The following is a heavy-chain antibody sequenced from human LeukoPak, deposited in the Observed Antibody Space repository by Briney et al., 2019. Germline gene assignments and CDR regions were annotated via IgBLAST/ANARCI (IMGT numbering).Heavy chain of an antibody. Sequence: SETLSLTCTVSGGSISSGSYYWSWIRQPAGKALEWIGRIYTSGSTNYNPSLKSRVTISVDTSKNQFSLKLSSVTAADTAVYYCARGPGGMGDYWGQGTLVTVSS. D-gene: IGHD2-15*01. CDR3: ARGPGGMGDY. V-gene: IGHV4-61*02. J-gene: IGHJ4*02. CDR2: IYTSGST. CDR1: GGSISSGSYY.